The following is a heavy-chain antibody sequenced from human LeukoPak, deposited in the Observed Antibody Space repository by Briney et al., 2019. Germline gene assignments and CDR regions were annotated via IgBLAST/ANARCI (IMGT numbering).Heavy chain of an antibody. CDR2: INHSGST. CDR3: ARGSCTNGVCYAFDY. CDR1: GGSFSGYY. J-gene: IGHJ4*02. V-gene: IGHV4-34*01. D-gene: IGHD2-8*01. Sequence: SETLSLTCAVYGGSFSGYYWSWIRQPPGKGLEWIGEINHSGSTNYNPSLKSRVTISVDTSKNQFSLKLSSVTAADTAVYYCARGSCTNGVCYAFDYWGQGTLVTVSS.